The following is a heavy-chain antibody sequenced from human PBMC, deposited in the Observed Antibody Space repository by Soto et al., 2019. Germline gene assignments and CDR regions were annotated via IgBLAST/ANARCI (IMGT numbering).Heavy chain of an antibody. V-gene: IGHV1-69*13. CDR2: IIPIFGTA. J-gene: IGHJ6*02. Sequence: SVKVSCKASGGTFSSYAISWVRQAPGQGLEWMGGIIPIFGTANYAQKFQGRVTITADESTSTAYMELSSLRSEDTAVYYCARVEVRGVIPSRGGMDVWGQGTTVTVYS. D-gene: IGHD3-10*01. CDR1: GGTFSSYA. CDR3: ARVEVRGVIPSRGGMDV.